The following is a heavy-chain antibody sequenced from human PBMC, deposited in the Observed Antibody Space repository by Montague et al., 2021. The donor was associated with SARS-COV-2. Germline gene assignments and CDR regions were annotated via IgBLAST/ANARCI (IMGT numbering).Heavy chain of an antibody. J-gene: IGHJ4*02. V-gene: IGHV4-39*01. CDR1: GGSISSSSYY. D-gene: IGHD3-10*01. CDR3: ARREDYYGSGSYPN. CDR2: IYYSGST. Sequence: ETLSLTCTVSGGSISSSSYYWGWIRQPPGKGLEWIGSIYYSGSTYYNPSLKSRVTISVDTSKNQFSLKLSSVTAADTAAYYCARREDYYGSGSYPNWGQGTLVTVSS.